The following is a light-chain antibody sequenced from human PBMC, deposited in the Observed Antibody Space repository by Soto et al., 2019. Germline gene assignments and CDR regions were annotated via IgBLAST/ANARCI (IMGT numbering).Light chain of an antibody. V-gene: IGLV2-14*03. J-gene: IGLJ2*01. CDR2: GVT. Sequence: QSALTQPASVSGSPGQSITISCTGTSSDIGAYNYASWFQQHPGKAPKLLIHGVTNRPSGVSNRFSGSKSGNTASLTISGLQAEDEADYYCSSYTTFNTVIFGGGTKLTVL. CDR3: SSYTTFNTVI. CDR1: SSDIGAYNY.